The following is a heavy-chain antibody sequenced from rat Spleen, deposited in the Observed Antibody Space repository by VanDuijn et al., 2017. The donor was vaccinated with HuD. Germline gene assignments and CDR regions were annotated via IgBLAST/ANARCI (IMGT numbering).Heavy chain of an antibody. CDR2: INSAGST. CDR3: ASGTEI. CDR1: GYSITSSYR. J-gene: IGHJ2*01. Sequence: EVQLQESGPGLVKPSQSLSLTCSVTGYSITSSYRWNWIRKFPGNKLEWMGYINSAGSTNYNPSLKSRISIARDTSKNQFFLQVNSVTTEDTATYYCASGTEIWGQGVMVTVSS. V-gene: IGHV3-3*01.